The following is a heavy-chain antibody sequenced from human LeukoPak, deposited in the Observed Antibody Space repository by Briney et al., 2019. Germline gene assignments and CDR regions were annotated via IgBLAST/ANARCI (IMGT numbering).Heavy chain of an antibody. CDR3: ARQVPAARPYVDF. CDR1: SGSMTNYY. J-gene: IGHJ4*02. Sequence: SETLSLTCAVSSGSMTNYYWTWIRQSAGKGLEWIGRVYPGGSLNYNPSLKSRMALSIDMSRNQFSLKLTSVSAADTAAYYCARQVPAARPYVDFWGQGLLVTVSS. V-gene: IGHV4-4*07. D-gene: IGHD2-2*02. CDR2: VYPGGSL.